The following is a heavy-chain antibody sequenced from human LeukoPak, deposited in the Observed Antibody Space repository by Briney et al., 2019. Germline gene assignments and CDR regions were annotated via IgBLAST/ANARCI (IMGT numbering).Heavy chain of an antibody. CDR1: GFSLSRYN. Sequence: GGSLRLSCAASGFSLSRYNMNWVRQAPGKGLEWVSSISSSSRYINYADSVKGRFTISRDNAKNSLFLQMNSLRAEDTAVYYCARDNSMAVTSPYYYYYYMDVWGKGTTVTVSS. CDR2: ISSSSRYI. CDR3: ARDNSMAVTSPYYYYYYMDV. V-gene: IGHV3-21*01. D-gene: IGHD4-17*01. J-gene: IGHJ6*03.